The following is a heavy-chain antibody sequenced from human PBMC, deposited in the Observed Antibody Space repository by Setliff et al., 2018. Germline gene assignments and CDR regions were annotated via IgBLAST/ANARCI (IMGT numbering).Heavy chain of an antibody. V-gene: IGHV3-7*01. CDR2: INPHGSEK. J-gene: IGHJ5*02. CDR3: ARDQFRNSGGLYS. D-gene: IGHD1-7*01. CDR1: GLSYINDW. Sequence: PGGSLRLSCTASGLSYINDWVSWVRQAPGKGLEWLASINPHGSEKYYADSVKGRFTISRDNAKNSLYLQMNSLRVEDTAVYYCARDQFRNSGGLYSWGQGTLVTVSS.